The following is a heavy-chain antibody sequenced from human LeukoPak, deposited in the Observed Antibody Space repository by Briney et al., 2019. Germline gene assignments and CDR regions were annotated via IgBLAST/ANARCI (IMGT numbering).Heavy chain of an antibody. CDR3: ARVSGVVVVPAAMGDDY. CDR1: GYTLTTYG. V-gene: IGHV1-18*01. CDR2: ISAYNGNT. Sequence: ASVKVSCKASGYTLTTYGNSWVRQAPGQGRKCLGWISAYNGNTNYAQKLQGRVTMTTDTSTSTAYMELRSLRADDTAVYYCARVSGVVVVPAAMGDDYWGQGTLVTVSS. J-gene: IGHJ4*02. D-gene: IGHD2-2*01.